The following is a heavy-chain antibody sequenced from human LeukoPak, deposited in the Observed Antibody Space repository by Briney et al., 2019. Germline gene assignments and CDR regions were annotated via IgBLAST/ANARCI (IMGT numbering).Heavy chain of an antibody. Sequence: QTLSLTCAISRDSVSRNSVAWNWIRQTPSRGLQWLGRTYYRSQWHYDYAVSVKSRIIINPDTSKNQCSLHLNSVTPEDTAVYYCARSSIKSFDYWGQGTLVTVSS. J-gene: IGHJ4*02. CDR2: TYYRSQWHY. CDR3: ARSSIKSFDY. CDR1: RDSVSRNSVA. V-gene: IGHV6-1*01.